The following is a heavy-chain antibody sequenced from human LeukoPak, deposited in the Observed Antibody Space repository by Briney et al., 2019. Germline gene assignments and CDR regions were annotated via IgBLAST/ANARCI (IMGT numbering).Heavy chain of an antibody. Sequence: GGSLRLSCAASGFTFSSYAMSWVRQAPGKGLEWVSAISGSGGSTYYADSVKGRFTISRDNSKNTLYLQMNSLRAEDTAVYYCAKTYCYDSSGSFSFDYWGQGTLVTVSS. CDR3: AKTYCYDSSGSFSFDY. CDR1: GFTFSSYA. D-gene: IGHD3-22*01. CDR2: ISGSGGST. V-gene: IGHV3-23*01. J-gene: IGHJ4*02.